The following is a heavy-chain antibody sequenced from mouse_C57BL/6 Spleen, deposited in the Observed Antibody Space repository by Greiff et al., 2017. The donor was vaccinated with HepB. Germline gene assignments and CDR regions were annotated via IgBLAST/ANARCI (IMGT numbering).Heavy chain of an antibody. CDR2: ISYDGSN. CDR1: GYSITSGYY. J-gene: IGHJ1*03. V-gene: IGHV3-6*01. Sequence: VQLKESGPGLVKPSQSLSLTCSVTGYSITSGYYWNWIRQFPGNKLEWMGYISYDGSNNYNPSLKNRISITRDTSKNQFFLKLNSVTTEDTATYYCARGITTVVRYFDVWGTGTTVTVSS. CDR3: ARGITTVVRYFDV. D-gene: IGHD1-1*01.